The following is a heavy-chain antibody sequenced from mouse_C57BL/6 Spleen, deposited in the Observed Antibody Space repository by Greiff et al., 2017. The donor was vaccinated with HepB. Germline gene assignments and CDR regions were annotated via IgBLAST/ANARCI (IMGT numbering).Heavy chain of an antibody. J-gene: IGHJ3*01. CDR3: ARRGDYGLAY. CDR2: IYAGSGNT. D-gene: IGHD1-2*01. Sequence: QVQLQQSGPELVKPGASVKISCKASGYSFTSYYIHWVKQRPGKGLEWIGWIYAGSGNTKYNAKFKGKATLTADTSSSTAYIQLSSLTSEDSAIYYCARRGDYGLAYWGQGTLVTVSA. V-gene: IGHV1-66*01. CDR1: GYSFTSYY.